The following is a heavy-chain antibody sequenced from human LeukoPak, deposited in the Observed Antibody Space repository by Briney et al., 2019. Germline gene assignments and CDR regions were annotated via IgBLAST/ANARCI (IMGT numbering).Heavy chain of an antibody. Sequence: SETLSLTCTVSGGSISSYYWSWIRQPPGKGLEWIGYISYSGSTNYNPSLKSRVTISVDTSKNQFSLKLSSVTAADTAVYYCARDKKDYYDSSGYYYFAFDIWGQGTMVNVSS. CDR2: ISYSGST. J-gene: IGHJ3*02. CDR1: GGSISSYY. V-gene: IGHV4-59*01. D-gene: IGHD3-22*01. CDR3: ARDKKDYYDSSGYYYFAFDI.